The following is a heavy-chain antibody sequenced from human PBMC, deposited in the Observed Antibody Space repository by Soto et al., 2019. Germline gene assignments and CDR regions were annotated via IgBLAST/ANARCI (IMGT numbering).Heavy chain of an antibody. CDR3: ARYDSPSLAGNWFDP. CDR2: IYYSGST. J-gene: IGHJ5*02. CDR1: GGSISSYY. V-gene: IGHV4-59*01. Sequence: SETLSLTCTVSGGSISSYYWSWIRQPPGKGLEWIGYIYYSGSTNYNPSLKSRVTISVDTSKNQFSLKLSSVTAADTAMYYCARYDSPSLAGNWFDPWGQGTLVTVSS. D-gene: IGHD3-22*01.